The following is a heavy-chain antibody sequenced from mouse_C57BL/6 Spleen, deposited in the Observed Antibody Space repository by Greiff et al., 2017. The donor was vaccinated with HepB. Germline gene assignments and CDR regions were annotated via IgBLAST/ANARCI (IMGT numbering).Heavy chain of an antibody. Sequence: QVQLQQPGAELVKPGASVKLSCKASGYTFTSYWMHWVKQRPGQGLEWIGMIHPNSGSTNYNEKFKSKATLTVDKSSSTAYMQLSSLTSEDSAVYYCARGEDVSFYFDYWGQGTTLTVSS. CDR1: GYTFTSYW. J-gene: IGHJ2*01. V-gene: IGHV1-64*01. CDR3: ARGEDVSFYFDY. CDR2: IHPNSGST. D-gene: IGHD1-1*01.